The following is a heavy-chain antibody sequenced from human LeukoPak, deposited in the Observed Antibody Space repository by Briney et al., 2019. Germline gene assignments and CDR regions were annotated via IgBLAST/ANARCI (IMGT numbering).Heavy chain of an antibody. Sequence: PSETLSLTCTVSGGSISTTSHYWGWIRQPPGKGLEWIGSIYYSGSTYYKSSLKGRVTISVDTSKNQFSLKLSSVTAADTAVYYCARDRGGTVTDYWGQEPWSPSPQ. CDR2: IYYSGST. J-gene: IGHJ4*01. CDR3: ARDRGGTVTDY. V-gene: IGHV4-39*07. CDR1: GGSISTTSHY. D-gene: IGHD4-11*01.